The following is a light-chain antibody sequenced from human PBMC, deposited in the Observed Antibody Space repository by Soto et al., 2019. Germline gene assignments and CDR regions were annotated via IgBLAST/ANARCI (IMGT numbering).Light chain of an antibody. CDR1: SSDVGGYNY. CDR2: EVS. Sequence: QSALTQPASVSGSPGQSITISCTGTSSDVGGYNYVSWYQLHPGKAPKLMIHEVSERPSGVSNRFSGSKSGNTASLTISWLQAEDEADYYCASYASSGTYVFGSGTKLTVL. V-gene: IGLV2-14*01. CDR3: ASYASSGTYV. J-gene: IGLJ1*01.